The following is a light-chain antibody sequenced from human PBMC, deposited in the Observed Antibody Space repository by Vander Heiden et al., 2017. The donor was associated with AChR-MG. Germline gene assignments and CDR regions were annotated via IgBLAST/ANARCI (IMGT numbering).Light chain of an antibody. CDR1: QSISNW. V-gene: IGKV1-5*03. CDR2: KAS. CDR3: QQEKSYPYS. Sequence: DIQMTQSPSTLSASVGDRVTITCRASQSISNWLAWYQQKPGKAPKLLIYKASSLETGVPSRFSGSGSGTEFTRTISSLQPDDSATYYCQQEKSYPYSFGQGTKLEIK. J-gene: IGKJ2*03.